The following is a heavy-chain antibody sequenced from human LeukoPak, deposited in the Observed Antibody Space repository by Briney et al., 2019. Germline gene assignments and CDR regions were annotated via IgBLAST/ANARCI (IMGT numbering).Heavy chain of an antibody. V-gene: IGHV4-61*02. CDR2: IYTSGST. CDR1: GGSISSGSYY. CDR3: ARRGTGYSSGLDY. J-gene: IGHJ4*02. D-gene: IGHD6-19*01. Sequence: SETLSLTCTVSGGSISSGSYYWSWVRQPAGKGLEWIGRIYTSGSTNYNPSLKSRVTISVDTSKNQFSLKLSSVTAADTAVYYCARRGTGYSSGLDYWGQGTLVTVSS.